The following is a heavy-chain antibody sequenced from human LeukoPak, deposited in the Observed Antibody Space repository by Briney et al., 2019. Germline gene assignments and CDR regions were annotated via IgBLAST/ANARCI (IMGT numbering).Heavy chain of an antibody. D-gene: IGHD3-3*01. Sequence: ASVKVSCTASGYTFTSYGISWVRQAPGQGLEWMGWISAYNGNTNYAQKLQGRVTMTTDTSTSTAYMELRSLRSDDTAVYYCAREMAIFGVVISVFDYWGQGTLVTVSS. CDR3: AREMAIFGVVISVFDY. V-gene: IGHV1-18*01. J-gene: IGHJ4*02. CDR2: ISAYNGNT. CDR1: GYTFTSYG.